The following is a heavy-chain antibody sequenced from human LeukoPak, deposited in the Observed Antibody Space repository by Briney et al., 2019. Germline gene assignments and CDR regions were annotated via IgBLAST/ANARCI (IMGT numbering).Heavy chain of an antibody. V-gene: IGHV3-23*01. CDR2: ISAGGGST. J-gene: IGHJ4*02. CDR1: GLTFSDYS. Sequence: PGGSLRLSCAVTGLTFSDYSMAWVRQAPGKGLFWVSGISAGGGSTYYADSVKGRFTISRDNSRNTLYLQMNCLSAEDTALYYCAKDAAGPAYWPQGTLITVSS. D-gene: IGHD6-13*01. CDR3: AKDAAGPAY.